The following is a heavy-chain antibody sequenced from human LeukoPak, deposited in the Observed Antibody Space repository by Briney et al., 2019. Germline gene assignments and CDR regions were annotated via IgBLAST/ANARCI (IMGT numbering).Heavy chain of an antibody. V-gene: IGHV4-59*01. CDR2: IYYSGST. D-gene: IGHD2-2*01. CDR1: GGSISSYY. CDR3: ARASPSYCSSTSCGAFDI. J-gene: IGHJ3*02. Sequence: SETLSLTCTVSGGSISSYYWSWIRQPPGKGLEWIGYIYYSGSTNYNPSLKSRVTISVDTSKNQFSLKLSSVTAADTAVYYCARASPSYCSSTSCGAFDIWGQGTMVTVSS.